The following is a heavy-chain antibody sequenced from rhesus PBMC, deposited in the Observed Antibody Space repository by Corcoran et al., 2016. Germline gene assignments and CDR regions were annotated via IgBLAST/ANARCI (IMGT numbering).Heavy chain of an antibody. CDR2: FYGIGAMT. J-gene: IGHJ4*01. D-gene: IGHD2-33*01. Sequence: QVQLQESGPGLVKPSETLSLTCAVSGGSISDSYYWNWIRQPPGKGLEWIGNFYGIGAMTYYNHSLKSRVTISKDTSKNQFFLNLNAVTAADTAVYYCARRGPVIGGVPPFDYWGQGVLVTVSS. V-gene: IGHV4S9*01. CDR1: GGSISDSYY. CDR3: ARRGPVIGGVPPFDY.